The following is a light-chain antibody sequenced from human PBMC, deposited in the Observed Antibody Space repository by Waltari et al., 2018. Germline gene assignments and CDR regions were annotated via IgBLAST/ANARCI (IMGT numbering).Light chain of an antibody. Sequence: DIRMTQSPSTLSDSVGDRVTITCRPSQTLSYWLAWYQLKPGKAPKLLIYQTSYLQTGVPSRFSGSGSETEFTLTISSLQPDDFATYSCQQYNSYPGTFGQGTKVEI. V-gene: IGKV1-5*03. CDR2: QTS. CDR3: QQYNSYPGT. CDR1: QTLSYW. J-gene: IGKJ1*01.